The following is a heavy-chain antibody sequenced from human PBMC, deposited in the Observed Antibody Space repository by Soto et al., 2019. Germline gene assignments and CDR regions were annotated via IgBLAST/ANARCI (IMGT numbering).Heavy chain of an antibody. V-gene: IGHV1-69*01. D-gene: IGHD2-15*01. J-gene: IGHJ4*02. CDR1: GGTFSSYA. CDR2: IIPIFGTA. Sequence: QVQLVQSGAEVKKPGSSVKVSCKASGGTFSSYAISWVRQAPGQGLEWMGGIIPIFGTATYAQKFQGRVTITADESTSTAYMELSSLRSEDTAVYYCARDRGYCSGGSCHSFDYWGQGTLVTVSS. CDR3: ARDRGYCSGGSCHSFDY.